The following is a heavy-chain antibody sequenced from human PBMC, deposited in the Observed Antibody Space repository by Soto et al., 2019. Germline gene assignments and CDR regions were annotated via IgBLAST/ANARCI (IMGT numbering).Heavy chain of an antibody. J-gene: IGHJ6*02. V-gene: IGHV4-59*01. D-gene: IGHD4-4*01. Sequence: SETLSLTCTVSGGSISSYYWSWIRQPPGKGLEWIGYIYYRGSTNYNPYHKSRVTISVDTSKNQFSLKLNSVTAADTAVYYCAREVTYGMDVWGQGTTVTVSS. CDR1: GGSISSYY. CDR2: IYYRGST. CDR3: AREVTYGMDV.